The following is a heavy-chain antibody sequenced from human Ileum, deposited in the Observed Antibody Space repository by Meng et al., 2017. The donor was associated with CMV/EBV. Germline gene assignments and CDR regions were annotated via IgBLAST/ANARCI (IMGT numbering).Heavy chain of an antibody. V-gene: IGHV1-18*01. CDR2: ISAYNNDA. CDR1: ARIFRNYD. J-gene: IGHJ4*02. D-gene: IGHD3-3*01. Sequence: ASVKVSCKAPARIFRNYDIGWVRQAPGQGLEGMGWISAYNNDANYGQKFQGRVTLTRDTGMSTAYMELRSLRSDDTAVYYCATQVEGPIVVAPDAGLDYWGRGTLVTVSS. CDR3: ATQVEGPIVVAPDAGLDY.